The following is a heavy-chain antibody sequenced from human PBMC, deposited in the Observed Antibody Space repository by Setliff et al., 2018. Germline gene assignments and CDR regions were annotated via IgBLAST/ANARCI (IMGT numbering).Heavy chain of an antibody. CDR2: ICYSGST. D-gene: IGHD2-15*01. CDR1: GASISSGDSY. J-gene: IGHJ3*02. CDR3: ARIGARSGVLEFRGAFDI. V-gene: IGHV4-30-4*02. Sequence: PSETLSLTCSVSGASISSGDSYWSWIRQHPGKGLEWIGYICYSGSTYYNPSLKXXVTXXXXTSXXXXXXXXXXXXXXXXXXXXXARIGARSGVLEFRGAFDIWGQGTMVTVSS.